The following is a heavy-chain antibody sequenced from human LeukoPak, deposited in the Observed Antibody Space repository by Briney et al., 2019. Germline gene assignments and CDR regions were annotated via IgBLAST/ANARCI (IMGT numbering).Heavy chain of an antibody. CDR3: AREPRDSDSWVDY. D-gene: IGHD2-15*01. CDR1: GFTFSRYS. J-gene: IGHJ4*02. Sequence: GGSLRLSCAASGFTFSRYSINWVRQAPGKGLEWVSYINGSGGSILYADSVKGRCTISRDNAKNSLYLQMDNLREEDTAVYYCAREPRDSDSWVDYWGQGTLVTVSS. CDR2: INGSGGSI. V-gene: IGHV3-48*02.